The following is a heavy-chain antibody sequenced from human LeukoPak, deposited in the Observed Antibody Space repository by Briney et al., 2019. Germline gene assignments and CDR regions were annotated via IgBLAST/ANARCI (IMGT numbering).Heavy chain of an antibody. CDR3: ARVAPYCSSTSCYAGGGWFDP. D-gene: IGHD2-2*01. J-gene: IGHJ5*02. Sequence: TSETLSLTCTVSGGSISSYYWSWIRQPPGKGLEWIGYIYYSGSTNYNPSLKSRVTISVDTSKNQFSLKLSSVTAADTAVYYCARVAPYCSSTSCYAGGGWFDPWGQGTLVTVSS. CDR2: IYYSGST. CDR1: GGSISSYY. V-gene: IGHV4-59*01.